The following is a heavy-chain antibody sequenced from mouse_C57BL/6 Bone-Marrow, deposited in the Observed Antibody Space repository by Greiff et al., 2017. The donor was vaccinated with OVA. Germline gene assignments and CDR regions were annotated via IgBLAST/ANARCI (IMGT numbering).Heavy chain of an antibody. CDR3: ARSITTVVATRGYAMDY. Sequence: QVQLQQSGAELARPGASVKLSCKASGYTFTSYGISWVKQRTGQGLEWIGEIYPRSGNTYYNEKFKGKATLTADKSSSTAYMELRSLTSEDSAVYFCARSITTVVATRGYAMDYWGQGTSVTVSS. J-gene: IGHJ4*01. CDR1: GYTFTSYG. CDR2: IYPRSGNT. D-gene: IGHD1-1*01. V-gene: IGHV1-81*01.